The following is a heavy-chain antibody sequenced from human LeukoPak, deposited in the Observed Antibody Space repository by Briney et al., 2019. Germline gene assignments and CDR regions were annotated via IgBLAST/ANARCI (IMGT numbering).Heavy chain of an antibody. D-gene: IGHD2-2*01. CDR3: ARGRGYCSSTSCYHFDY. CDR2: INHSGST. Sequence: SETLSLTCSVSGASISSENYYWSWIRQPPGKGLEWIGEINHSGSTNYNPSLKSRVTISVDTSKNQFSLKLSSVTAADTAVYYCARGRGYCSSTSCYHFDYWGQGTLVTVSS. J-gene: IGHJ4*02. CDR1: GASISSENYY. V-gene: IGHV4-39*07.